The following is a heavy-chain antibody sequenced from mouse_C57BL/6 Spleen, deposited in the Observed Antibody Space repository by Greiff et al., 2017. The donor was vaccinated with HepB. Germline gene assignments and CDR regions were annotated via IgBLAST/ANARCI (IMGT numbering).Heavy chain of an antibody. V-gene: IGHV1-18*01. CDR2: INPNNGGT. Sequence: VQLQQSGPELVKPGASVKIPCKASGYTFTDYNMDWVKQSHGKSLEWIGDINPNNGGTIYNQKFKGKATLTVDKSSSTAYMELRSLTSEDTAVYYCARKVLLRYFDVWGTGTTVTVSS. CDR3: ARKVLLRYFDV. J-gene: IGHJ1*03. D-gene: IGHD1-1*01. CDR1: GYTFTDYN.